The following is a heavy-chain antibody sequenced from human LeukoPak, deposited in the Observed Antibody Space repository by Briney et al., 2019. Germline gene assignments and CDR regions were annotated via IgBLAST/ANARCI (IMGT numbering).Heavy chain of an antibody. Sequence: ASVKVSCKASGYTFSSYGISWVRQAPGQGLEWVGWIRGDNGDTNYAQKFQGRVTMTRDTSISTAYMELSRLRSDDTAVYYCARAYYDILTGYYHYWYFDLWGRGTLVTVSS. CDR2: IRGDNGDT. V-gene: IGHV1-18*01. D-gene: IGHD3-9*01. CDR1: GYTFSSYG. CDR3: ARAYYDILTGYYHYWYFDL. J-gene: IGHJ2*01.